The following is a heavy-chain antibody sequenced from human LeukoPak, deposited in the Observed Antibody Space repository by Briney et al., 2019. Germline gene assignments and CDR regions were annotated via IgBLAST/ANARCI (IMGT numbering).Heavy chain of an antibody. CDR1: GGSFSGYY. V-gene: IGHV4-34*01. CDR3: ARDHTLDY. CDR2: INHSGST. Sequence: SETLSLTCAVYGGSFSGYYWSWTRQPPGKGLEWIGEINHSGSTNYNPSLKSRVTISVDTSKNQFSLKLSSVTAADTAVYYCARDHTLDYWGQGTLVTVSS. J-gene: IGHJ4*02. D-gene: IGHD2-15*01.